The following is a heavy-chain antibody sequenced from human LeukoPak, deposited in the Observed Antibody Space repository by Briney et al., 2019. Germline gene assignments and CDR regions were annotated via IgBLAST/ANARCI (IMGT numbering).Heavy chain of an antibody. CDR3: AKTPLDYDSSGYYYFDY. Sequence: GGSLRLSCAASGFTFSSYAMSWVRQAPGKGLEWVSAISGSGGSTYYADSVKGRFTISRDNSKNTLYLQMNSLRAEDTAVYYCAKTPLDYDSSGYYYFDYWGQGTLVTVSS. CDR1: GFTFSSYA. V-gene: IGHV3-23*01. J-gene: IGHJ4*02. CDR2: ISGSGGST. D-gene: IGHD3-22*01.